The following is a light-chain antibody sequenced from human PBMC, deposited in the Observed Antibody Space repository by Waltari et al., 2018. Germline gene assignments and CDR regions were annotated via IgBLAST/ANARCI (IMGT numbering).Light chain of an antibody. CDR2: KAT. CDR1: QSISNW. J-gene: IGKJ2*01. CDR3: QQYNTYAT. V-gene: IGKV1-5*03. Sequence: DIQMTQSPSTLSASVGDRVTITCRASQSISNWLAWYQQKPGTAPNLLIYKATTLGRGVPSRFSASGSGTEFALTISSLQPDDLGTDYCQQYNTYATFGQGTKLEIK.